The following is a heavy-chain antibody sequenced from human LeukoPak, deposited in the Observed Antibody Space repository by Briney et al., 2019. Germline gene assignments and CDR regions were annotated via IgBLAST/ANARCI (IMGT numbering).Heavy chain of an antibody. J-gene: IGHJ5*02. Sequence: PSETLSLTCTVSGGSISSSSYAWNWIRQPPGKGLEWIAYIYHSGTTYYNPSLKSRATISVDTSKNQFSLKLSSVTAADTAVYYCVRGRYSSGWFKDKNWFDPWGQGIPVTVSS. CDR1: GGSISSSSYA. D-gene: IGHD6-19*01. V-gene: IGHV4-30-4*07. CDR2: IYHSGTT. CDR3: VRGRYSSGWFKDKNWFDP.